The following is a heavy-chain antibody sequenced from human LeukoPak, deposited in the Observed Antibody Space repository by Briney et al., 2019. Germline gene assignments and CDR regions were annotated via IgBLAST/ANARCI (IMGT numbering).Heavy chain of an antibody. V-gene: IGHV1-24*01. CDR3: AREGGDCSSTSCWHFDY. CDR1: GYTLTELS. J-gene: IGHJ4*02. D-gene: IGHD2-2*01. Sequence: ASVNVSCKVSGYTLTELSMHWVRQAPGKGLEWMGGFDPEDGETIYAQKFQGRVTMTEDTSTDTAYMELSSLRSEDTAVYYCAREGGDCSSTSCWHFDYWGQGTLVTVSS. CDR2: FDPEDGET.